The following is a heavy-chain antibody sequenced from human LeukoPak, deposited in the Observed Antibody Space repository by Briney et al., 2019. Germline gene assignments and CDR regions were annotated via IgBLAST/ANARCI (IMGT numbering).Heavy chain of an antibody. CDR2: ISGSDDGT. Sequence: QPGGSLRLSCAASGFTFSNCGMTWVRQAPGKGLEWVSSISGSDDGTYYADSVKGRFTISRDNSKNTLYLQMNGLRAEDTAVYYCAKRGPVYSASPGNYFDYWGQGTLVTVSS. CDR1: GFTFSNCG. D-gene: IGHD3-10*01. CDR3: AKRGPVYSASPGNYFDY. J-gene: IGHJ4*02. V-gene: IGHV3-23*01.